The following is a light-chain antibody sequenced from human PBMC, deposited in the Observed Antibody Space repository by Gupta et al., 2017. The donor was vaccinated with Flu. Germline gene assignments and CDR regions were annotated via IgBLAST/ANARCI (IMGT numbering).Light chain of an antibody. CDR1: QSISSY. Sequence: DIQMTQSPSSLSASVGDRVTITCRASQSISSYLNWYQQKPGKAPKLLIYAASSLQSGVPSRFSGSGDGTDCNLTISSRQPEDFATYYCQQRYSNHQQWTFGQGTKVEIK. J-gene: IGKJ1*01. V-gene: IGKV1-39*01. CDR3: QQRYSNHQQWT. CDR2: AAS.